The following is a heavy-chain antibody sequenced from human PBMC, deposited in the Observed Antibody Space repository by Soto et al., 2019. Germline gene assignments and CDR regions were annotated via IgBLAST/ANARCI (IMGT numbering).Heavy chain of an antibody. D-gene: IGHD6-13*01. CDR2: INRDGSKK. CDR1: GFTLSAYW. J-gene: IGHJ3*02. V-gene: IGHV3-7*05. Sequence: EVQLEESGGDLVQPGGSLSLSCAASGFTLSAYWMTWVRQAPGKGLEWVANINRDGSKKSYLDSVSGRFTISSDNVGNSLYLQTDSLRADDTVIYYDARDVSPESSSLYLDAFDICGQGTMVTVSS. CDR3: ARDVSPESSSLYLDAFDI.